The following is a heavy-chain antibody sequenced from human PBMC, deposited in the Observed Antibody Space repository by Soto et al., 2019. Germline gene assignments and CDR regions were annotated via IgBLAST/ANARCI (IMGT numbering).Heavy chain of an antibody. CDR2: ISYDGSNK. J-gene: IGHJ4*02. CDR1: GFTFSSSA. CDR3: ARDKRDLRFLEWSYYFDY. D-gene: IGHD3-3*01. Sequence: GGSLRLSCAASGFTFSSSAMHWVRQAPGKGLEWVAVISYDGSNKYYADSVKSRFTISRDNSKNTLYLQMNSLRAEDTAVYYCARDKRDLRFLEWSYYFDYWGQGTLVTVSS. V-gene: IGHV3-30-3*01.